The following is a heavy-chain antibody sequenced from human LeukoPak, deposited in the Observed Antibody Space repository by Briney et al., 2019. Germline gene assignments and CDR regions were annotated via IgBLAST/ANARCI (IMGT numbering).Heavy chain of an antibody. D-gene: IGHD5-24*01. J-gene: IGHJ4*02. Sequence: GGYLRFSCAASGFTFDDYGMSWVRQAPGKGLEWVSGINWNGGSTGYADSVKGRFTISRDNAKNSLYLQMNRLRAEDTALYYCARETDLEGYNHCHYWGQKTLVTVSS. CDR1: GFTFDDYG. CDR3: ARETDLEGYNHCHY. V-gene: IGHV3-20*04. CDR2: INWNGGST.